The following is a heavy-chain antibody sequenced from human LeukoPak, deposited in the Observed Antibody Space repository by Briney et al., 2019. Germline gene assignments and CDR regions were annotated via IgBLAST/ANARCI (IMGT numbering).Heavy chain of an antibody. D-gene: IGHD6-19*01. V-gene: IGHV4-4*02. Sequence: PSGTLSLTCAVSGAFISGSNWWSWVRQPPGKGLEWIGEIHHSGNTNYNPSLKSRVTISVDKSKNQFSLKLSSVTAADTAVYYCASASSGWYDAFDVWGQGTMVMVSS. CDR3: ASASSGWYDAFDV. CDR2: IHHSGNT. J-gene: IGHJ3*01. CDR1: GAFISGSNW.